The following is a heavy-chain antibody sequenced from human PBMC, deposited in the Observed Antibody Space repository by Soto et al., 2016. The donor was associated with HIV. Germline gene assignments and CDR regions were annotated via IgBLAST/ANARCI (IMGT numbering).Heavy chain of an antibody. CDR3: ARERDGTDIVTQSVWFDP. CDR2: INPNSGGT. CDR1: GYTFTGYY. V-gene: IGHV1-2*02. J-gene: IGHJ5*02. Sequence: QVQLVQSGAEVKKPGASVKVSCKASGYTFTGYYMHWVRQAPGQGLEWMGWINPNSGGTNYAQKFQGRVTMTRDTSISTAYMELSRLRSDDTAVYYCARERDGTDIVTQSVWFDPWGQGTLVTV. D-gene: IGHD2-15*01.